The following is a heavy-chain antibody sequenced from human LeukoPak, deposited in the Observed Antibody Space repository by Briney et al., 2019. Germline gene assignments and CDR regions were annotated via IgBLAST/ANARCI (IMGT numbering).Heavy chain of an antibody. CDR2: INHSGST. CDR1: GGSFSGYY. D-gene: IGHD6-19*01. CDR3: ARDPGIAVAGTNYFDY. J-gene: IGHJ4*02. Sequence: SETLSLTCAVYGGSFSGYYWSWIRQPRGKVLEWIGEINHSGSTNYNPSLKSRVTISVDTSKNQFSLKLSSVTAADTAVYYCARDPGIAVAGTNYFDYWGQGTLVTVSS. V-gene: IGHV4-34*01.